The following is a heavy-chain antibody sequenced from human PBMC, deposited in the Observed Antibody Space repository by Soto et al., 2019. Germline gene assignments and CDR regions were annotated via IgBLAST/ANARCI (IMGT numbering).Heavy chain of an antibody. CDR2: ISGSSSYI. Sequence: GGSLRLSCAASGFTFSRYSMNWVRQAPGKGLEWVSSISGSSSYIYYADSVKGRFTISRDNAKNSLYLQMNSLRAEDTAVYYCARSYDILTGYSGFDYWGQGTLVTV. CDR1: GFTFSRYS. D-gene: IGHD3-9*01. V-gene: IGHV3-21*01. CDR3: ARSYDILTGYSGFDY. J-gene: IGHJ4*02.